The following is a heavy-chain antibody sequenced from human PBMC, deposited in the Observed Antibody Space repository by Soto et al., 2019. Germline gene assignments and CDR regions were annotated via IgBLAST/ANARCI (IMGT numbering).Heavy chain of an antibody. J-gene: IGHJ6*02. CDR2: ISYDGSNK. CDR1: GFTFSSYG. CDR3: AKQSVLEWVGGGGMDV. V-gene: IGHV3-30*18. Sequence: PGGSLILSCAASGFTFSSYGMHWVRQAPGKVLEWVAVISYDGSNKYYADSVKGRFAISRDNSKNTLYLQMNSLRAEDTAVYYCAKQSVLEWVGGGGMDVWGQGTTVTVSS. D-gene: IGHD3-3*01.